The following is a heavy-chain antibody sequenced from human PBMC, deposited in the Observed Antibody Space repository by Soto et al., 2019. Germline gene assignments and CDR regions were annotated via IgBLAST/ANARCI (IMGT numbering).Heavy chain of an antibody. CDR3: ARLRSSYSSSWYYFDS. Sequence: PSETLSLTCTVSGGSISSDHWSWIRQPPGKGLEWIGYVYDSGSTNYNPSLETRLTISMDTSKNQFSLRLTSVTAADTAVYYCARLRSSYSSSWYYFDSWGQGTLVTVS. V-gene: IGHV4-59*01. CDR2: VYDSGST. J-gene: IGHJ4*02. CDR1: GGSISSDH. D-gene: IGHD6-13*01.